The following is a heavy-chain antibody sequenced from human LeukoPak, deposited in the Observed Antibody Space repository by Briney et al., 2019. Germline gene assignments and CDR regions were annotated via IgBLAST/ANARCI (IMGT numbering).Heavy chain of an antibody. V-gene: IGHV1-8*03. J-gene: IGHJ4*02. CDR3: ARTSKEWDLYYFDY. Sequence: GASVKVSCKASGYTFTTYDINWVRQAPGQGLEWMGWLNPNSGNTDYAQKFQGRVTITRNTSISTAYVELSSLTSEDTAVYYCARTSKEWDLYYFDYWGQGTLVTVSS. CDR1: GYTFTTYD. D-gene: IGHD1-26*01. CDR2: LNPNSGNT.